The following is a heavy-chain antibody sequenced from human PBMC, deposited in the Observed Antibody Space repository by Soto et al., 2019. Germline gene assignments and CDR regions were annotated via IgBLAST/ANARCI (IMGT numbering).Heavy chain of an antibody. CDR3: ARHRYSYGLYFFDY. V-gene: IGHV4-4*02. J-gene: IGHJ4*02. CDR1: GDSISSSNW. D-gene: IGHD5-18*01. Sequence: PSETLSLTCVVSGDSISSSNWWSWVRQPPGKGLEWIGKIYHTGSTNYNPSLTSRVTISADKSKNQFSLKLSSVTAADTAVYYCARHRYSYGLYFFDYWGQGSLVTVSS. CDR2: IYHTGST.